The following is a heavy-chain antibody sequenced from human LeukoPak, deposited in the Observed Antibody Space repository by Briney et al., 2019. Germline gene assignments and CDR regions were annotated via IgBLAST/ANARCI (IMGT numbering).Heavy chain of an antibody. CDR2: IIPIFGTA. CDR1: GGTFSSYA. J-gene: IGHJ4*02. D-gene: IGHD3-22*01. CDR3: ARGPPPTYYYDSSGYPDY. V-gene: IGHV1-69*06. Sequence: ASVKVSCKASGGTFSSYAISWVRQAPGQGLEWMGGIIPIFGTANYAQKFQGRVTITADKSTSTAYMELSRLRSDDTAVYYCARGPPPTYYYDSSGYPDYWGQGTLVTVSS.